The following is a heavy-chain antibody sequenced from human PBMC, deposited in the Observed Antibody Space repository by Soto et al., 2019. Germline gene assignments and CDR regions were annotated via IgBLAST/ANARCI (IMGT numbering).Heavy chain of an antibody. J-gene: IGHJ4*02. CDR2: ISHSGST. D-gene: IGHD3-22*01. CDR1: GGSFSGYY. CDR3: ARGLYYDSSGYYLGYFDY. V-gene: IGHV4-34*01. Sequence: ASETLSLTCAVYGGSFSGYYWSWIRQPPGTGLEWIGEISHSGSTNYNPSLKSRATISVDTSKNQFSLKLSSVTAADTAVYYCARGLYYDSSGYYLGYFDYWGQGTLVTVSS.